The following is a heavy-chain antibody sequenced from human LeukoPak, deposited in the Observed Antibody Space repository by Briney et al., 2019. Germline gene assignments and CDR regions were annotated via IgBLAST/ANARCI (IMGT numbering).Heavy chain of an antibody. J-gene: IGHJ5*02. CDR2: IIPILGIA. D-gene: IGHD3-3*01. Sequence: RASVKVSCKASGGTFSSYAISWVRQAPGQGLEWMGRIIPILGIANYAQKFQGRVTITADKSTSTAYMELSSLRSEDTAVYYCAREANDFWSGYNWFDPWGQGTLVTVSS. CDR1: GGTFSSYA. CDR3: AREANDFWSGYNWFDP. V-gene: IGHV1-69*04.